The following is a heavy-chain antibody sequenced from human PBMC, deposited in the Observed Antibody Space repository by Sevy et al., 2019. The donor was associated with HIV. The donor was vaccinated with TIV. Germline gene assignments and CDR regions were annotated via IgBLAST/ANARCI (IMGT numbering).Heavy chain of an antibody. Sequence: ASVKVSCKASGYSFSDSGYYVHWVRQAPGQGLEWMGWINPKSGATKYAQKFQGRVTMTRDTSVSTANMELTRLTSDDTAVYYCARESYDFWTGPVDYDYGMDVWDQGTTVTVSS. D-gene: IGHD3-3*01. CDR1: GYSFSDSGYY. CDR3: ARESYDFWTGPVDYDYGMDV. J-gene: IGHJ6*02. CDR2: INPKSGAT. V-gene: IGHV1-2*02.